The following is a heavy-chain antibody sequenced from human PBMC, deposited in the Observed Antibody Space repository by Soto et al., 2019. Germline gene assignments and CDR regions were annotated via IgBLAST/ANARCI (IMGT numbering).Heavy chain of an antibody. CDR2: IYSAGST. CDR1: GLTVSRTQ. J-gene: IGHJ4*02. Sequence: GGSLRLSCAVSGLTVSRTQMSWVRQAPGKGLQWVSVIYSAGSTYYANAVKGRFTISRDISENTLYLQMNSLRAEDTAVYFCAREVVLTKWYFDNWGQGISVTVSS. D-gene: IGHD1-26*01. CDR3: AREVVLTKWYFDN. V-gene: IGHV3-53*05.